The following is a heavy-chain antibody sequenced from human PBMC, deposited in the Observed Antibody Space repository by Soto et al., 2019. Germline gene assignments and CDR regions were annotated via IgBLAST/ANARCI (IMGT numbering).Heavy chain of an antibody. CDR3: ARSDWTHYFDY. CDR1: GGSISSCSYY. D-gene: IGHD1-1*01. CDR2: IYYSGST. J-gene: IGHJ4*02. V-gene: IGHV4-61*05. Sequence: PSETLSLTCTVSGGSISSCSYYWGWIRQPPGKGLEWIGYIYYSGSTNYNPSLKSRVTISVDTSKNQFSLKLSSVTAADTAVYYCARSDWTHYFDYWGQGTLVTVSS.